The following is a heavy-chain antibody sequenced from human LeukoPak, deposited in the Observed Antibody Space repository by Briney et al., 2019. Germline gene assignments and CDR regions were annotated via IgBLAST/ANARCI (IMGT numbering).Heavy chain of an antibody. D-gene: IGHD2-2*01. CDR1: GGSISSSSYY. J-gene: IGHJ2*01. CDR2: IYYSGST. Sequence: PSETLSLTCTVSGGSISSSSYYWGWIRQPPGKGLEWIGSIYYSGSTYYNPSLKSRVTISVDTSKNQFSLKLSSVTAADTAVYYCARHINKGVVPAAIGYWYFDLWGRGTLVTVSS. V-gene: IGHV4-39*01. CDR3: ARHINKGVVPAAIGYWYFDL.